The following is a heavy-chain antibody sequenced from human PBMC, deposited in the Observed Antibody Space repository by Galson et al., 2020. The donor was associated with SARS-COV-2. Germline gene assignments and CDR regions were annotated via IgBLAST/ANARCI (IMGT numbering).Heavy chain of an antibody. Sequence: GGSLSLSCAASGFTFSNYVMHWVRQAPGKGPEWVAVISSDGSNRYYADSVKGRFTISRDNSKNTLYLQMNSLRAEDTAVYYCARTYSGSYSGYFDYWGQGTLVTVSS. CDR2: ISSDGSNR. V-gene: IGHV3-30*04. J-gene: IGHJ4*02. CDR3: ARTYSGSYSGYFDY. D-gene: IGHD1-26*01. CDR1: GFTFSNYV.